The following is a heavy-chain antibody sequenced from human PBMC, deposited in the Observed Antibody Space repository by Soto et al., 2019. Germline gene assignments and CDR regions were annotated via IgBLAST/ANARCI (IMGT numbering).Heavy chain of an antibody. CDR2: ISHDGINK. Sequence: QVRLVESGGGVVQPGRSLRLSCTASGFSFSSYAMYWFRQPPGKGLEWVAVISHDGINKHYADSVKGRVTVSRDNSNHALDLHLNSLRVEDTAMYSCARDMYRRAYFVKWFEPWGQGTLVTVSS. V-gene: IGHV3-30-3*01. D-gene: IGHD1-26*01. CDR3: ARDMYRRAYFVKWFEP. J-gene: IGHJ5*02. CDR1: GFSFSSYA.